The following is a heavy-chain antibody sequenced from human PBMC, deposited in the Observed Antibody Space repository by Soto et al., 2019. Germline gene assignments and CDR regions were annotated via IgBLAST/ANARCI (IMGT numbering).Heavy chain of an antibody. D-gene: IGHD6-13*01. J-gene: IGHJ5*02. Sequence: GASLKISCKGSGYSFTSYWIGWVRQMPGKGLEWMGIIYPGDSDTRYSPSFQGQVTISADTSISTAYLQWSSLKASATAMYYCARQVEGSSWIGFDPWVQGTLVTVSS. CDR3: ARQVEGSSWIGFDP. V-gene: IGHV5-51*01. CDR2: IYPGDSDT. CDR1: GYSFTSYW.